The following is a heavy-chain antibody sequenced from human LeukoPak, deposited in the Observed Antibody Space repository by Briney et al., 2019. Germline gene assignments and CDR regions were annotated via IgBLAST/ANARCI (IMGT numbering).Heavy chain of an antibody. CDR2: ISAYNGNT. J-gene: IGHJ4*02. Sequence: EASVKVSFKASGYTFTSYGISWGRQGPGQGLGWMGWISAYNGNTNYAQKLQGRVTMTTDTSTSTAYMELRSLRSDDTAVYYCARAAIYGDSPFDYWGQGTLVTVSS. CDR3: ARAAIYGDSPFDY. D-gene: IGHD4-17*01. V-gene: IGHV1-18*04. CDR1: GYTFTSYG.